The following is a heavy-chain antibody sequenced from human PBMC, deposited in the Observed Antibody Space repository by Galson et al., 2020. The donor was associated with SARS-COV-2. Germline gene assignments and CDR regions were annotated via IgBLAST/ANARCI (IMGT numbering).Heavy chain of an antibody. CDR1: RFTLSSYS. CDR3: VREDSGYDNGMDV. V-gene: IGHV3-21*01. J-gene: IGHJ6*02. D-gene: IGHD5-12*01. Sequence: KIGESLKISCAASRFTLSSYSMHWVRQAPGKGLEWVSSISTSSTHIYYADSVKGRFTNSRDNAKNSLYLQMNSLRAEDTAVYYCVREDSGYDNGMDVWGQGTTVTVSS. CDR2: ISTSSTHI.